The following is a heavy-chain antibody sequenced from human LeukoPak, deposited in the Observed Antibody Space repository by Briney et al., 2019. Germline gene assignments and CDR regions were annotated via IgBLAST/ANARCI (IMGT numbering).Heavy chain of an antibody. CDR3: ARASRSTSSEC. CDR2: TNQDGSVR. J-gene: IGHJ4*02. D-gene: IGHD6-6*01. Sequence: GGSLRLSCATSGFTFSDSWMSWFRQAPGKGLEWVAITNQDGSVRFYVDSVKGRFTISRDNAKNSLYLYMNSLRVENTAVYFCARASRSTSSECWGQGILVTVSS. V-gene: IGHV3-7*01. CDR1: GFTFSDSW.